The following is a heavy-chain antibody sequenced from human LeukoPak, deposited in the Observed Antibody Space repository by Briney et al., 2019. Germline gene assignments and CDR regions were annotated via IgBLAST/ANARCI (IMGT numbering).Heavy chain of an antibody. CDR2: INPNSGGT. V-gene: IGHV1-2*02. J-gene: IGHJ3*02. D-gene: IGHD2-2*01. CDR3: ALQRAQNVVVPAAGAFDI. CDR1: GYTFTCYY. Sequence: AASVKVSCKASGYTFTCYYMHWVRQAPGQGLEWMGWINPNSGGTNYAQKFRGRVTMTRDTSISTAYMELSRLRSDDTAVYYCALQRAQNVVVPAAGAFDIWGQGTMVTVSS.